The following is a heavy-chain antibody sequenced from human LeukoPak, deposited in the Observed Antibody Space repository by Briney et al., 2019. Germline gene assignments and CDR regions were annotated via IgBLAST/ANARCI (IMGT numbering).Heavy chain of an antibody. CDR2: IYHSGST. CDR3: ARVSVYDSSVLGAFDS. D-gene: IGHD3-22*01. V-gene: IGHV4-38-2*02. Sequence: SETLSLTSPVSGYSLSSGYSWGWIRQPPGKGLGWIGSIYHSGSTNHKPSLKSPVTLPVDTPKNQSSLRLNSVPAADTAMYECARVSVYDSSVLGAFDSWGQGTMVTVS. CDR1: GYSLSSGYS. J-gene: IGHJ3*02.